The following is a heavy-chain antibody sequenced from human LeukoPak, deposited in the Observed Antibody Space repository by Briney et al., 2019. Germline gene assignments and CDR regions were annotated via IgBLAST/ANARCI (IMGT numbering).Heavy chain of an antibody. J-gene: IGHJ4*02. Sequence: SQTLSLTCTVSGDSISSGGYYWSWIRQHPGTGLEWIGYIYYSGSTYYNPSLKSRVTISVDTSKNQFSLKLSSVTAADTAVYYCARGPYYYDSKTFDYWGQGTLVTVSS. V-gene: IGHV4-31*03. CDR2: IYYSGST. CDR3: ARGPYYYDSKTFDY. D-gene: IGHD3-22*01. CDR1: GDSISSGGYY.